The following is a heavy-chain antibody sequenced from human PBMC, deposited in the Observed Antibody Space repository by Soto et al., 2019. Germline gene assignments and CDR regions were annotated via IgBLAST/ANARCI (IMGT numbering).Heavy chain of an antibody. Sequence: PGGSLRLSCAASGFTFSNYAMSWVRQAPGKGLEWVSGISGSGGSTYYADSVKGRFTISRDNSKNTLYLQMNSLRAEDTAVYFCAKGLRDGNNNYHYYGMDVWGQGTTVTVSS. CDR1: GFTFSNYA. V-gene: IGHV3-23*01. J-gene: IGHJ6*02. D-gene: IGHD2-15*01. CDR2: ISGSGGST. CDR3: AKGLRDGNNNYHYYGMDV.